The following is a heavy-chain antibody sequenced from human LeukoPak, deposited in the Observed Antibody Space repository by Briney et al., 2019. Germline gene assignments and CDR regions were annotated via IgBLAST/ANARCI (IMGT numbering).Heavy chain of an antibody. CDR1: GYTFTGYY. Sequence: ASVKVSCKASGYTFTGYYMHWVRQAPGQRLEWMGWINPNSGGTNYAQKFQGRVTMTRDTSISTAYMELSRLRSDDTAVYYCARGGALWFGELLYGGYYYYGMDVWGQGTTVTVSS. D-gene: IGHD3-10*01. CDR3: ARGGALWFGELLYGGYYYYGMDV. CDR2: INPNSGGT. J-gene: IGHJ6*02. V-gene: IGHV1-2*02.